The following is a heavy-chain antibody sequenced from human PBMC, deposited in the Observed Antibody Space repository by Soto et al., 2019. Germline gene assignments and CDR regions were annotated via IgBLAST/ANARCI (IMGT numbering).Heavy chain of an antibody. CDR1: GFTFSSYA. V-gene: IGHV3-23*01. Sequence: GGSLRLSCAASGFTFSSYAMSWVRQAPGKGLEWVSAISGSGGGTYYADSVKGRFTISRDNSKNTLYLQMNSLRAEDTAVYYCAKVVLTGTFRAGMDVWGKGTTVTVSS. CDR2: ISGSGGGT. J-gene: IGHJ6*03. D-gene: IGHD1-7*01. CDR3: AKVVLTGTFRAGMDV.